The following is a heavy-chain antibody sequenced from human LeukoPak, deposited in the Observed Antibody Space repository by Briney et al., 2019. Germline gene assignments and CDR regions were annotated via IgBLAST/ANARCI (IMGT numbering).Heavy chain of an antibody. CDR2: ISYDGSNK. Sequence: GKSRTLSCAASRFTFSSYGMHWVRPAQSKGLEWEGVISYDGSNKDYADSVKCRFTISRDNSKNTLYLQMNSLRAEDTAVYYCAKDLSGGDCPAVWGQGTLVTVSS. J-gene: IGHJ4*02. V-gene: IGHV3-30*18. D-gene: IGHD2-21*01. CDR3: AKDLSGGDCPAV. CDR1: RFTFSSYG.